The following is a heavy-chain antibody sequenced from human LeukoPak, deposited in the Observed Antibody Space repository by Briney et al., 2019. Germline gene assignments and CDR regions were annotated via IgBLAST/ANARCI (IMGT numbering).Heavy chain of an antibody. D-gene: IGHD3-3*01. J-gene: IGHJ4*02. V-gene: IGHV4-34*01. CDR3: ARGLNYDFWSGYYTGNDY. CDR2: INHSGST. Sequence: SETLSLTCAVYGGSFSGYYWSWIRQPPGKGLEWTGEINHSGSTNYNPSLKSRVTISVDTSKNQFSLKLSSVTAADTAVYYCARGLNYDFWSGYYTGNDYWGQGTLVTVSS. CDR1: GGSFSGYY.